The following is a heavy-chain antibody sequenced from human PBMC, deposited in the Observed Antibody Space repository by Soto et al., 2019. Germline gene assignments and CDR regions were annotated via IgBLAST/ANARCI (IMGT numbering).Heavy chain of an antibody. CDR1: GDSISRSSYN. D-gene: IGHD5-12*01. Sequence: PSETLSLTCTVSGDSISRSSYNCGWIRQPPGKGLEWIASIYYSGSTYYNPSLKSRVTISADTSKNQFSLKLSSVTAADTAVYYCARHLDIVATTPGFDYWGQGTLVTVSS. V-gene: IGHV4-39*01. CDR2: IYYSGST. CDR3: ARHLDIVATTPGFDY. J-gene: IGHJ4*02.